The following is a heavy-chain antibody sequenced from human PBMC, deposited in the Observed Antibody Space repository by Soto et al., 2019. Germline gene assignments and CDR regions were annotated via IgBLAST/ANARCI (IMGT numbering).Heavy chain of an antibody. CDR2: IYYSGST. J-gene: IGHJ4*02. V-gene: IGHV4-31*03. Sequence: QVQLQESGPGLVKPSQTLSLTCTVSGGSISSGGYYWSWIRQHPGKGLEWIGYIYYSGSTYYNPSLKSRDTISDDTSKNQFSLKLSSVTAADTAVYYCARAYYYDSSGYSPLGYWGEGTLVTVSS. CDR3: ARAYYYDSSGYSPLGY. D-gene: IGHD3-22*01. CDR1: GGSISSGGYY.